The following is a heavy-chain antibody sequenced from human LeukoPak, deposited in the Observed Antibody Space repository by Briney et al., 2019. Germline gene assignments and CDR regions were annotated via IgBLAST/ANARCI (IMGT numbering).Heavy chain of an antibody. V-gene: IGHV1-18*01. CDR1: GYTFTSYG. D-gene: IGHD3-10*01. CDR2: TSAYNGNT. J-gene: IGHJ6*03. Sequence: ASVKVSCKASGYTFTSYGISWVRQAPGQGLEWMGWTSAYNGNTNYAQKLQGRVTMTTDTSTSTAYMELRSLRSDDTAVYYCARDGLGFGELSYYYMDVWGKGTTVTVSS. CDR3: ARDGLGFGELSYYYMDV.